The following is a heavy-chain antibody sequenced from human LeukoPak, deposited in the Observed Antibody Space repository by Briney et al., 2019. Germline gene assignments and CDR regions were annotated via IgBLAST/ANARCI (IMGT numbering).Heavy chain of an antibody. CDR2: ITRNGDST. CDR3: ARDIVGATPDY. CDR1: GFTFSNHA. Sequence: GGSLRLSCAASGFTFSNHAMHWVRQAPGKGLEYVSGITRNGDSTYYADSVKGRFTISRDNAKNSLYLQMNSLRAEDTAVYYCARDIVGATPDYWGQGTLVTVSS. J-gene: IGHJ4*02. D-gene: IGHD1-26*01. V-gene: IGHV3-64*02.